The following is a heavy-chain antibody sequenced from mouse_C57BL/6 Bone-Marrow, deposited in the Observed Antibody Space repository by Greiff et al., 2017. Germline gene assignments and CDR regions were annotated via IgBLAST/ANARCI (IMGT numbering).Heavy chain of an antibody. CDR3: AKLGRDYYAMDY. V-gene: IGHV1-66*01. CDR2: IYPGSGNT. Sequence: VQGVESGPELVKPGASVKISCKASGYSFTSYYIHWVKQRPGQGLEWIGWIYPGSGNTKYNEKFKGKATLTADTSSSTAYMQLSSLTSEDSAVYYCAKLGRDYYAMDYWGQGTSVTVSS. J-gene: IGHJ4*01. D-gene: IGHD4-1*01. CDR1: GYSFTSYY.